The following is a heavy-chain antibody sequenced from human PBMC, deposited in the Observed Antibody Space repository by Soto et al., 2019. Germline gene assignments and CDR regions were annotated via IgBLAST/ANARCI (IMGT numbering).Heavy chain of an antibody. J-gene: IGHJ4*02. V-gene: IGHV4-34*01. Sequence: SETLSLTCAVYGGSFSGYYWSWIRQPPGKGLEWIGEINHSGSTNYNPSLKSRVTISVDTSKNQFSLKLSSVTAADTAVYYCARINFGYWGQGTLVTVSS. CDR3: ARINFGY. CDR1: GGSFSGYY. CDR2: INHSGST.